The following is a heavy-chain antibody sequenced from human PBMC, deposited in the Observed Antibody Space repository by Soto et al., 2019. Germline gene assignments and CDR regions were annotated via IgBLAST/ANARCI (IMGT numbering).Heavy chain of an antibody. V-gene: IGHV4-61*01. D-gene: IGHD4-17*01. CDR2: GSYSGTT. Sequence: PSEALSLTCTVSGVSVSRGSFYWAWIRQDPGKGLEWVGVGSYSGTTNYKPSLKSRVTISVDTSRSQISLKVSSLPAADTAAYYRARGATVSQYDYWPQGTLIT. CDR1: GVSVSRGSFY. CDR3: ARGATVSQYDY. J-gene: IGHJ4*02.